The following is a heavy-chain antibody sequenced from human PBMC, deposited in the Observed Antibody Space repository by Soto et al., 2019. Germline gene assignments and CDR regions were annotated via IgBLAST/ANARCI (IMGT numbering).Heavy chain of an antibody. CDR1: GSTFNNAW. V-gene: IGHV3-15*01. D-gene: IGHD3-22*01. CDR3: ATEPAYCDSRSYHSPFDY. Sequence: GGSLRLSCAASGSTFNNAWMNWVRQAPGKGLEWVGRITSEANGGTTDYAAPVKGRFTISRDDSKNTLYLQMNTLKTEDTAVYYCATEPAYCDSRSYHSPFDYWGQGTLVTVSS. J-gene: IGHJ4*02. CDR2: ITSEANGGTT.